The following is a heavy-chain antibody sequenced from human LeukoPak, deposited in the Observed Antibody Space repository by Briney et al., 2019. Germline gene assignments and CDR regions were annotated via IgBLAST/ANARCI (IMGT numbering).Heavy chain of an antibody. CDR2: IYYSGST. V-gene: IGHV4-59*01. D-gene: IGHD5-12*01. CDR1: GGSISSYY. J-gene: IGHJ4*02. Sequence: SETLSLTCTVSGGSISSYYWSWIRQPPGKGLEWIGYIYYSGSTNYNPSLNGRVTISVDTSKNQFSLKLSSVTAADTAVYYCARDGYSGSDALWGQGTLVTVSS. CDR3: ARDGYSGSDAL.